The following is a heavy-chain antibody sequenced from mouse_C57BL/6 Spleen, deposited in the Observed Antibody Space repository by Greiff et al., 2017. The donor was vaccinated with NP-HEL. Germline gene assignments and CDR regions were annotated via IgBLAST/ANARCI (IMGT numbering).Heavy chain of an antibody. CDR1: GYTFTSYW. CDR2: IDPSDSET. Sequence: QVQLQQPGAELVRPGSSVKLSCKASGYTFTSYWMHWVKQRPIQGLEWIGNIDPSDSETHYNQKFKDKATLTVDKSSSTAYMQLSSLTSEDSAVYYCARWGSNYDWYFDVWGTGTTVTVSS. CDR3: ARWGSNYDWYFDV. V-gene: IGHV1-52*01. D-gene: IGHD2-5*01. J-gene: IGHJ1*03.